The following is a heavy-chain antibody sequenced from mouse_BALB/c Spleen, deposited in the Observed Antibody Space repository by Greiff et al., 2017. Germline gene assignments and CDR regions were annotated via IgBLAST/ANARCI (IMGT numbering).Heavy chain of an antibody. CDR2: IDPENGNT. CDR3: ARSGDYPAYYAMDY. CDR1: GFNIKDYY. J-gene: IGHJ4*01. V-gene: IGHV14-1*02. Sequence: VQLQQSGAELVRPGALVKLSCKASGFNIKDYYMHWVKQRPEQGLEWIGWIDPENGNTIYDPKFQGKASITADTSSNTAYLQLSSLTSEDTAVYYCARSGDYPAYYAMDYWGQGTSVTVSS. D-gene: IGHD1-1*02.